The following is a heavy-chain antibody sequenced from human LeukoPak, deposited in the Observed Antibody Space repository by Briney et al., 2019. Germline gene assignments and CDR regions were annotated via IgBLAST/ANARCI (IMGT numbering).Heavy chain of an antibody. V-gene: IGHV1-18*01. D-gene: IGHD6-13*01. CDR3: ARVIAAAGPPYYYYMDV. J-gene: IGHJ6*03. CDR2: ISEYNGNT. CDR1: GYTFNSYG. Sequence: ASVKVSCKASGYTFNSYGISWVRQAPGQGLEWMGWISEYNGNTHYAQKLQGRVTVTTDTSTSTAYMELRNLRSDDTAVYYCARVIAAAGPPYYYYMDVWGKGTTVTVSS.